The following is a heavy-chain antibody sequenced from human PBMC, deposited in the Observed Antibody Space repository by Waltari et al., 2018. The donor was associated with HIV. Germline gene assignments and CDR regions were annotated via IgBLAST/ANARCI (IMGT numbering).Heavy chain of an antibody. CDR2: ITTKADGESV. J-gene: IGHJ5*02. Sequence: EVQLVESGGAIVKPGESPRLSCAVSGMSFSHAWMSWVRQAPGKGLEWIARITTKADGESVDYAEVVRDRFTITRDDSTSTLFLQMSSLKTEDTALYYCSTSGWLDHWGQGTRVTVSS. D-gene: IGHD6-25*01. CDR3: STSGWLDH. V-gene: IGHV3-15*02. CDR1: GMSFSHAW.